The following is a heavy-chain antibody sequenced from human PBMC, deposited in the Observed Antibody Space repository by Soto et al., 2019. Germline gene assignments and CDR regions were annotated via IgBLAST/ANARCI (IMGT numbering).Heavy chain of an antibody. D-gene: IGHD2-2*01. J-gene: IGHJ6*02. CDR1: GFTFSSYA. CDR2: ISYDGSNK. V-gene: IGHV3-30-3*01. CDR3: ARGLCISTSCFLYYGMDV. Sequence: GGSLRLSCAASGFTFSSYAMHWVRQAPGKGLEWVAVISYDGSNKYYADSVKGRFTISRDNSKNTLYLQMNSLRAEDTAVYYCARGLCISTSCFLYYGMDVWGQGTTVTVSS.